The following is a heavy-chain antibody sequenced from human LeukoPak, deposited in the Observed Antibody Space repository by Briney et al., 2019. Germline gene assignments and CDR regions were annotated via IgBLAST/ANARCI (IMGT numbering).Heavy chain of an antibody. D-gene: IGHD3-22*01. V-gene: IGHV4-59*12. CDR3: ARVRTSTYYYDSSGYYRVYFDY. CDR2: IYYSGST. Sequence: PSETLSLTCTVSGGSISSYYWSWIRQPPGKGLEWIGYIYYSGSTNYNPSLKSRVTISVDTSKNQFSLKLSSVTAADTAVYYCARVRTSTYYYDSSGYYRVYFDYWGQGTLVTVSS. J-gene: IGHJ4*02. CDR1: GGSISSYY.